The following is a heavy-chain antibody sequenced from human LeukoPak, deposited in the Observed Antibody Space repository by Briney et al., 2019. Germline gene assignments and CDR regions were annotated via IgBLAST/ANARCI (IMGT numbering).Heavy chain of an antibody. Sequence: SQTLSLTCTVSGDSISNYFWSWIRQPPGKGLEWIGYIFYSGSTNYNPSLKSRVTISVDTSKNQLSLKLSSVTAADTAVHYCARGYNYAFDYWGQGALVTVSS. CDR1: GDSISNYF. V-gene: IGHV4-59*01. D-gene: IGHD5-18*01. CDR2: IFYSGST. J-gene: IGHJ4*02. CDR3: ARGYNYAFDY.